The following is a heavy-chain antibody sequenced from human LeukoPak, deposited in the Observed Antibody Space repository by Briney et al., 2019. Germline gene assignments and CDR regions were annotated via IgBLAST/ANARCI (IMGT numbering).Heavy chain of an antibody. Sequence: ASVTVSCKASGYTFTISYMHWARPAPGQGLEWMGIINPSGGRTSYAQKLQGRVTMTRDTSTSTVYMELSSLRSEDTAVYYCARGEGGYSSSWYIGYWGQGTLVTVSS. CDR1: GYTFTISY. CDR2: INPSGGRT. D-gene: IGHD6-13*01. J-gene: IGHJ4*02. V-gene: IGHV1-46*01. CDR3: ARGEGGYSSSWYIGY.